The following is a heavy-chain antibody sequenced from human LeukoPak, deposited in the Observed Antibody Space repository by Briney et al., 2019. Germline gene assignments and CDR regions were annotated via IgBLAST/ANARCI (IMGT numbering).Heavy chain of an antibody. Sequence: GGSLRLSCAASGFTFSSYAMSWVRQAPGKGLEWVSAISGSGGSTYYADSVKGRFTISRDNAKNTLFLQMNSLRAEDTAVYYCARVPLGTQQWLESRRGMDVWGQGTTVTVSS. J-gene: IGHJ6*02. CDR3: ARVPLGTQQWLESRRGMDV. CDR2: ISGSGGST. V-gene: IGHV3-23*01. D-gene: IGHD6-19*01. CDR1: GFTFSSYA.